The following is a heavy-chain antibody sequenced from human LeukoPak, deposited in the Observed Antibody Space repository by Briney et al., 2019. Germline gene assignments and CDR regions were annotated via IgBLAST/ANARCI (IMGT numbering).Heavy chain of an antibody. CDR1: GLTFSNSW. Sequence: GGSLRLSCAVSGLTFSNSWMDWVRQAPGKGLEWVASINPDGNKKYSADSVKGRFTISRDNAENSLYLQMNSLRVEDTAFYYCARDLAYSRLDYWGQGMLVTVSS. D-gene: IGHD5-18*01. J-gene: IGHJ4*02. V-gene: IGHV3-7*01. CDR2: INPDGNKK. CDR3: ARDLAYSRLDY.